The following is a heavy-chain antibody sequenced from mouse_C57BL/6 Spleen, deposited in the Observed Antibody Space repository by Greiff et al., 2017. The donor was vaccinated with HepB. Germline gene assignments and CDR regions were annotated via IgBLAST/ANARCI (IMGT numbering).Heavy chain of an antibody. J-gene: IGHJ4*01. CDR1: GYTFTTYP. CDR3: ARGGYYGSYAMDY. Sequence: VQLQESGAELVKPGASVKMSCKASGYTFTTYPIEWMKQNHGKSLEWIGNFHPYNDDTKYNEKFKGKATLTVEKSSSTVYLELSRLTSDDSAVYYCARGGYYGSYAMDYWGQGTSVTVSS. CDR2: FHPYNDDT. D-gene: IGHD1-2*01. V-gene: IGHV1-47*01.